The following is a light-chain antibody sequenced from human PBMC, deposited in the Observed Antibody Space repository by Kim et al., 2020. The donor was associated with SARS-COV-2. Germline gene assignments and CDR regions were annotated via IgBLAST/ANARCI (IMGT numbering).Light chain of an antibody. V-gene: IGLV1-44*01. CDR1: SSNIGSNT. CDR2: SNN. CDR3: AAWDDSLNGYV. Sequence: ELTQPPSASGTPGQRVTISCSGSSSNIGSNTVNWYQQLPGTAPKLLIYSNNQRPSGVPDRCSGSKSGTSASLAISGLQSEDEADYYCAAWDDSLNGYVFGAGTKVTVL. J-gene: IGLJ1*01.